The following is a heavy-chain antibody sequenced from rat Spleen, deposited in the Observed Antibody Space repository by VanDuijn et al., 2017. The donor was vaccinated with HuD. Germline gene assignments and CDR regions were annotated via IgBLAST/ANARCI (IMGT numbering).Heavy chain of an antibody. V-gene: IGHV5-29*01. J-gene: IGHJ2*01. CDR2: IIYDGSRT. Sequence: EVQLVESGGGLVQPGRSMKLSCAASGFTFSNYDMAWVRQAPTKGLEWVATIIYDGSRTSYRDSVKGRFTISRDNAKSTQYLQMDSLRSEDTATYYCARHRGGGYSELDYWGQGVMVTVSS. CDR3: ARHRGGGYSELDY. CDR1: GFTFSNYD. D-gene: IGHD1-11*01.